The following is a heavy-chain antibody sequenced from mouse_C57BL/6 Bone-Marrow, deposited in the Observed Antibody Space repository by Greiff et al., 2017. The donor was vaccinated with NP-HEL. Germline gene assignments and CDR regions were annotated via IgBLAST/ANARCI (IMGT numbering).Heavy chain of an antibody. D-gene: IGHD2-1*01. Sequence: VQLQQSGPELVKPGDSVKISCKASGYSFTGYFMNWVMQSHGKSLEWIGRINPYNGDTFYNQKFKGKATLTVDKSSSTAHMELRSLTSEDSAVYYCARSIYYGNYYFDYWGQGTTLTVSS. V-gene: IGHV1-20*01. J-gene: IGHJ2*01. CDR2: INPYNGDT. CDR1: GYSFTGYF. CDR3: ARSIYYGNYYFDY.